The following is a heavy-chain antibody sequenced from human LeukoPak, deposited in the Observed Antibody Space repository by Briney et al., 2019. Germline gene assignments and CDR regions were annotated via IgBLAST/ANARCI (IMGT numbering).Heavy chain of an antibody. V-gene: IGHV3-33*08. CDR2: ISYDGRNK. CDR1: GFTFSSYG. CDR3: ARELIVGGNSWGAFDI. J-gene: IGHJ3*02. Sequence: GGSLRLSCAASGFTFSSYGMHWVRQAPGKGLGWVAVISYDGRNKYYADSVKGRFTISRDNSKNTLYVQMNSLRSEDTAMYYCARELIVGGNSWGAFDIWGQGTMVTVSS. D-gene: IGHD1-26*01.